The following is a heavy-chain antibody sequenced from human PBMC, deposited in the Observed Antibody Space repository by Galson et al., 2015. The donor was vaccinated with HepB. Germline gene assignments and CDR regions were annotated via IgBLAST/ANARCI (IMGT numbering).Heavy chain of an antibody. CDR3: AKPPGGRQIWSDGFDM. V-gene: IGHV3-30*18. J-gene: IGHJ3*02. D-gene: IGHD5-18*01. CDR2: ISYDGDNK. CDR1: GFTFSNHA. Sequence: SLRLSCAASGFTFSNHAMHWVRQAPGKGLEWVALISYDGDNKYYADSVKGRFTISRDNSKNTMYLQMNSLRADDTAVYYCAKPPGGRQIWSDGFDMWGRGTMVTVSS.